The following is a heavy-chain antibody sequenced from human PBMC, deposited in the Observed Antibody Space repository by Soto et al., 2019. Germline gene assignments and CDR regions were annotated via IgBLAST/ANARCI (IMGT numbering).Heavy chain of an antibody. CDR3: AREIRPCSGGSCYSGWFDP. CDR1: GGSISSYY. J-gene: IGHJ5*02. D-gene: IGHD2-15*01. CDR2: IYYSGST. Sequence: QVQLQESGPGLVKPSETLSLTCTVSGGSISSYYWSWIRQPPGKGLEWIGYIYYSGSTNYNPSLKSRVTISVDPSQNQFSLKLSSVDAADTAVYYCAREIRPCSGGSCYSGWFDPWGQGTLVTVSS. V-gene: IGHV4-59*01.